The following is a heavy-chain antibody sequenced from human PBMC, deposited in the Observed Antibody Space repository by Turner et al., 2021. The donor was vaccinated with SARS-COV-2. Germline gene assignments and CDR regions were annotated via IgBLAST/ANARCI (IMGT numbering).Heavy chain of an antibody. D-gene: IGHD1-26*01. V-gene: IGHV4-59*08. J-gene: IGHJ6*02. CDR2: FYSIGSI. CDR3: ARRQGSTSGYDHGMNV. CDR1: GGSISSQS. Sequence: QVQLQESGPGLMRPSETLSVTGTVFGGSISSQSWSWIRQSPGRGLEWIGYFYSIGSIDYNPPLRSRVTISVATTNNQLSLNLISMPAADTAVYYCARRQGSTSGYDHGMNVWGQGTAVIVSS.